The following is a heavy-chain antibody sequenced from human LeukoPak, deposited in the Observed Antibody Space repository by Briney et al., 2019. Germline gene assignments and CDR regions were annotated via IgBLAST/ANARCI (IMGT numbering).Heavy chain of an antibody. CDR3: ASGAARTDY. Sequence: PGGSLRLSCAASGFTFSSYSMNWVRQAPGKGLEWVSTISSSSSDIYYADSVKGRFTISRDNAKNSLYLQMNSLRAEDTAVYYCASGAARTDYWGQGTLVTVSS. CDR1: GFTFSSYS. J-gene: IGHJ4*02. D-gene: IGHD6-6*01. V-gene: IGHV3-21*01. CDR2: ISSSSSDI.